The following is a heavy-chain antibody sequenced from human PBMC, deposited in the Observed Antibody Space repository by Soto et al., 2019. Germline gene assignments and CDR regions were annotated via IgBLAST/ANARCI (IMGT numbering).Heavy chain of an antibody. D-gene: IGHD6-6*01. J-gene: IGHJ4*02. CDR2: ISYYGSDK. V-gene: IGHV3-30-3*01. CDR1: GFNFSSYS. CDR3: AKDRYSSSSLLHFDY. Sequence: GGSLRLCFPASGFNFSSYSMHWFRQAPGQALEXVAVISYYGSDKCYADSVQGGFNISRDNSKNKLYLQMNSLRAEDTDVYYCAKDRYSSSSLLHFDYWGEGTLVTVSS.